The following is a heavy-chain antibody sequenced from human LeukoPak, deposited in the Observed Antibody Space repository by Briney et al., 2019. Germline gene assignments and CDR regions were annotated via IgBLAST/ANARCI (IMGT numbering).Heavy chain of an antibody. J-gene: IGHJ4*02. V-gene: IGHV3-30*18. CDR1: GFTFSSYG. CDR3: AKAVVFDSSGYVDH. Sequence: GRSLRLSCAASGFTFSSYGMHWVRQAPGKGLEWVAVISYDGSNEYFADSVKGRFTISRDNSKNTLYLQMNSLRAEDTAVYYCAKAVVFDSSGYVDHWGQGTLVTVSS. CDR2: ISYDGSNE. D-gene: IGHD3-22*01.